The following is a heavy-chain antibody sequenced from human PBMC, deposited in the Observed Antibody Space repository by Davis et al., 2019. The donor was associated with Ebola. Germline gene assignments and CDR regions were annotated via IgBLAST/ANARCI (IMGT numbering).Heavy chain of an antibody. CDR2: ISSSGDTI. D-gene: IGHD3-10*01. Sequence: GESLKISCAASGFIFNSYSMSWIRQAPGKGPEWISYISSSGDTIYYADSVAGRFTNSRDNARTSLYLQMSSLTDEDTAVYYCAGSYPMTWGQGTLVTVSS. CDR3: AGSYPMT. CDR1: GFIFNSYS. V-gene: IGHV3-48*02. J-gene: IGHJ5*02.